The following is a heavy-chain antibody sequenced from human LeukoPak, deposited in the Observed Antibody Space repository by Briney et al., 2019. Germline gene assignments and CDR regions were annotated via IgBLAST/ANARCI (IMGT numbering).Heavy chain of an antibody. CDR3: AKDRYCSSTSCSPNWFDP. D-gene: IGHD2-2*01. CDR2: ISGSGGST. CDR1: GFTFSSYA. Sequence: GGSLRLSCAASGFTFSSYAMSWVRQAPGKGLEWVSAISGSGGSTYYADSVKGRFTISRDNSKNTLYLQMNSLRAEDTAVCYCAKDRYCSSTSCSPNWFDPWGQGTLVTVSS. V-gene: IGHV3-23*01. J-gene: IGHJ5*02.